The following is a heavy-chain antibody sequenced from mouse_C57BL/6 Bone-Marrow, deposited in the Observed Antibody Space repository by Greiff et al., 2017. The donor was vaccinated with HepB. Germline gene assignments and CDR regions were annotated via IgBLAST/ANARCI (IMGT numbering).Heavy chain of an antibody. CDR2: IDPENGDT. CDR1: GFNIKDDY. Sequence: EVQRVESGAELVRPGASVKLSCTASGFNIKDDYMHWVKQRPEQGLEWIGWIDPENGDTEYASKFQGKATITADTSSNTAYLQLSSLTSEDTAVYYGTTYYYGSSVDYWGQGTTLTVSS. D-gene: IGHD1-1*01. CDR3: TTYYYGSSVDY. J-gene: IGHJ2*01. V-gene: IGHV14-4*01.